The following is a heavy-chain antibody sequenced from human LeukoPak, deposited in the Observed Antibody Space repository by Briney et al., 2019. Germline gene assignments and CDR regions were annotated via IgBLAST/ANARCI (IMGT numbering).Heavy chain of an antibody. D-gene: IGHD3-9*01. Sequence: SETLSLTCTVSGYSISSGYYWGWIRQPPGKGLEWIGSIYTSGSTNYNPSLKSRVTISVDTSKNQFSLKLSSVTAADTAVYYCARQVDWTPSYYFDCWGQGTLVSVSS. V-gene: IGHV4-38-2*02. CDR2: IYTSGST. CDR1: GYSISSGYY. CDR3: ARQVDWTPSYYFDC. J-gene: IGHJ4*02.